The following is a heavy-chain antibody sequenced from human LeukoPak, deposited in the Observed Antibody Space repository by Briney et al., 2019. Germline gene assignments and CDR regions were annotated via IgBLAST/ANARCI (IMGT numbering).Heavy chain of an antibody. CDR3: ARQIALAGEWAFDI. Sequence: SETLSLTCAASGASFSSSGYYWIWIRQPPGKGLEWIGSISYGGHTYYSPSLRSRVTISVDTSNNRVSLQLSSVTAADTAVYYCARQIALAGEWAFDIWGQGTMVTVSS. D-gene: IGHD6-19*01. V-gene: IGHV4-39*01. CDR2: ISYGGHT. J-gene: IGHJ3*02. CDR1: GASFSSSGYY.